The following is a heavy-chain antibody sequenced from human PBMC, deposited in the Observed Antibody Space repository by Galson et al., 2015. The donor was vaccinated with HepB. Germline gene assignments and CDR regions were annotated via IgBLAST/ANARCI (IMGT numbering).Heavy chain of an antibody. CDR3: ARVGYTSGWYRS. CDR1: GFTVSSNY. J-gene: IGHJ5*02. Sequence: SLRLSCAASGFTVSSNYMSWVRQAPGKGLEWVSLIYSGGTTYYADSVKGRFNISRENSKNTVYLQMNNLRAEDTAVYYCARVGYTSGWYRSWGQGTLVTVSS. V-gene: IGHV3-53*01. CDR2: IYSGGTT. D-gene: IGHD6-19*01.